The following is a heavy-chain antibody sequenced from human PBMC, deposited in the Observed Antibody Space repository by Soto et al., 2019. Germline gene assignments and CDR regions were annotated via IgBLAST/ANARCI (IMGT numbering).Heavy chain of an antibody. CDR3: AKGKYSSSPLLNPGGYYYGMDV. D-gene: IGHD6-6*01. CDR1: GFTFSSYG. V-gene: IGHV3-30*18. J-gene: IGHJ6*02. Sequence: PGGALRVSCAASGFTFSSYGMHWVRQAPGKGLEWVAVISYDGSNKYYADSVKGRFTISRDNSKNTLYLQMNSLRAEDTAVYYCAKGKYSSSPLLNPGGYYYGMDVWGQGTTVTVSS. CDR2: ISYDGSNK.